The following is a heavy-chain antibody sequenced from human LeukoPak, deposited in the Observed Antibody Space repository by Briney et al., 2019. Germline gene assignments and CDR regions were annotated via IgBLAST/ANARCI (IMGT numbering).Heavy chain of an antibody. CDR3: ARVRPVDYDSSAPFGAFDI. Sequence: TSETLSLTCTVSGGSISSSSYYWGWIRQPPGKGLEWIGSIYHSGSTYYNPSLKSRVTISVDTSKNQFSLKLSSVTAADTAVYYCARVRPVDYDSSAPFGAFDIWGQGTMVTVSS. J-gene: IGHJ3*02. D-gene: IGHD3-22*01. CDR1: GGSISSSSYY. V-gene: IGHV4-39*07. CDR2: IYHSGST.